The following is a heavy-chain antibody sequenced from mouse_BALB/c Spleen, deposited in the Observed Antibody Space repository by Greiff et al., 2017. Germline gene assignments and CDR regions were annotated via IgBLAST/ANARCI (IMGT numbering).Heavy chain of an antibody. V-gene: IGHV5-6-3*01. CDR1: GFTFSSYG. Sequence: EVKLVESGGGLVQPGGSRKLSCAASGFTFSSYGMSWVRQTPDKRLELVATINSNGGSTYYPDSVKGRFTISRDNAKNTLYLQMSSLKSEDTAMYYCASRLPYYFDYWGQGTTLTVSS. J-gene: IGHJ2*01. CDR2: INSNGGST. CDR3: ASRLPYYFDY. D-gene: IGHD1-2*01.